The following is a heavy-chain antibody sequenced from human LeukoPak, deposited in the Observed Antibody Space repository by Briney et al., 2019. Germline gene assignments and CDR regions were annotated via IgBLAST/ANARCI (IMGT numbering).Heavy chain of an antibody. CDR3: AKDMSSQYSSSWYFDY. D-gene: IGHD6-13*01. Sequence: SLRLSCAASGFTFDDYAMHWVRQAPGKGLEWVSGISWNSGSIGYADSVKGRFTISRDNAKNSLYLQMNSLRAEDTALYYCAKDMSSQYSSSWYFDYWGQGTLVTVSS. CDR1: GFTFDDYA. J-gene: IGHJ4*02. CDR2: ISWNSGSI. V-gene: IGHV3-9*01.